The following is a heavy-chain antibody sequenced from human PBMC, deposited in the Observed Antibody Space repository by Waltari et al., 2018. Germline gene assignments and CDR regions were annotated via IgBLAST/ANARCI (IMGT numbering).Heavy chain of an antibody. D-gene: IGHD6-13*01. CDR2: ISGSGGRT. CDR1: GFTFSSYA. J-gene: IGHJ4*02. CDR3: AKDLSVSGIAAAGTFDY. V-gene: IGHV3-23*01. Sequence: EVQLLESGGGLVQPGGSLRLSCAASGFTFSSYAMSWVRQAPGKGLEWVSAISGSGGRTYHADSLKGRFTISRDNSKNTLYLQMNSLRAEDTAVYYCAKDLSVSGIAAAGTFDYWGQGTLVTVSS.